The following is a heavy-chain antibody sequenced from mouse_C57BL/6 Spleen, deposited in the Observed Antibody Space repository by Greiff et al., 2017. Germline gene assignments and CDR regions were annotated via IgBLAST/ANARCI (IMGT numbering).Heavy chain of an antibody. CDR1: GFTFSDYY. D-gene: IGHD1-1*01. V-gene: IGHV5-16*01. Sequence: EVMLVESEGGLVQPGSSMKLSCTASGFTFSDYYMAWVRQVPEKGLEWVANINYDGSSTYYLDSLKSRFIISRDNAKNILYLQMSSLKSEDTATYYCARLLYYGSSHWYFDVWGTGTTVTVSS. CDR2: INYDGSST. J-gene: IGHJ1*03. CDR3: ARLLYYGSSHWYFDV.